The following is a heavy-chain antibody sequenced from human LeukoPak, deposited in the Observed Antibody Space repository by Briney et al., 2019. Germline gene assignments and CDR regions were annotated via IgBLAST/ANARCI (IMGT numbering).Heavy chain of an antibody. J-gene: IGHJ4*02. CDR1: RYSISSGYY. Sequence: SETLSLTCAVSRYSISSGYYWVWIRQPPGEGLEWVGTIHHSGTSYYNPSLNSRLTISVDTSKNQFSLKLSSVTAADTAVFYCARDGKRTSMITSGGARPHYFDYWGQGALVTVSS. CDR3: ARDGKRTSMITSGGARPHYFDY. V-gene: IGHV4-38-2*02. D-gene: IGHD3-16*01. CDR2: IHHSGTS.